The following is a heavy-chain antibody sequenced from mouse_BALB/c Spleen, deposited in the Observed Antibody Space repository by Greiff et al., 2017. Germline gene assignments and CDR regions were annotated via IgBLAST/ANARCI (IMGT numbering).Heavy chain of an antibody. CDR3: ARRRLGPFYAMDY. Sequence: QVQLQQSGAELMKPGASVKISCKATGYTFSSYWMNWVKQRPGQGLEWIGQIYPGDGDTNYNGKFKGKATLTADKSSSTAYMQLSSLTSEDSAVYFCARRRLGPFYAMDYWGQGTSVTVSS. CDR1: GYTFSSYW. J-gene: IGHJ4*01. CDR2: IYPGDGDT. V-gene: IGHV1-80*01. D-gene: IGHD3-3*01.